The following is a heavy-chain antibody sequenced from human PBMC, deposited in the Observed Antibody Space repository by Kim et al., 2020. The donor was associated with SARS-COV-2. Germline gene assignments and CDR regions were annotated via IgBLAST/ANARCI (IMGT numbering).Heavy chain of an antibody. CDR2: IYYSGST. V-gene: IGHV4-59*01. J-gene: IGHJ4*02. CDR3: ARSNVAVAGMVLDY. Sequence: SETLSLTCTVSGGSISSYYWSWIRQPPGKGLEWIGYIYYSGSTNYNPSLKSRVTISVDTSKNQFSLKLSSVTAADTAVYYCARSNVAVAGMVLDYWGQGTLVTVSS. D-gene: IGHD6-19*01. CDR1: GGSISSYY.